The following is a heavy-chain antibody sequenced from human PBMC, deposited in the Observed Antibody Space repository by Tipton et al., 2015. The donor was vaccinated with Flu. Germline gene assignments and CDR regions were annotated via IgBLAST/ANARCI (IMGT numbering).Heavy chain of an antibody. CDR1: GDSMRRDYF. Sequence: TLSLTCTVSGDSMRRDYFWGWIRQAPGKGLEWIGNIHYSGSPHYNPSLKSRVTISVDTSKNQFSLRLNSVTAADTAVYYCARARAPYYYYAMDVWGQGTTVTVSS. D-gene: IGHD3-16*01. J-gene: IGHJ6*02. CDR2: IHYSGSP. CDR3: ARARAPYYYYAMDV. V-gene: IGHV4-38-2*02.